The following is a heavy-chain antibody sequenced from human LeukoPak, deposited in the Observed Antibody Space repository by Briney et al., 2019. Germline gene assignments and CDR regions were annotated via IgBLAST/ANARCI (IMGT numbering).Heavy chain of an antibody. CDR3: ARALYGDCSGVEY. V-gene: IGHV3-7*04. D-gene: IGHD4-17*01. CDR1: GFTFSNYW. Sequence: GGSLRLSCAASGFTFSNYWMTWVRQAPGKGLEWVANIKQDGSEKYYMDSVKGRFTISRDNAKNSLYLQMNSLRADDTAVYYCARALYGDCSGVEYWGQGTLVTVSS. J-gene: IGHJ4*02. CDR2: IKQDGSEK.